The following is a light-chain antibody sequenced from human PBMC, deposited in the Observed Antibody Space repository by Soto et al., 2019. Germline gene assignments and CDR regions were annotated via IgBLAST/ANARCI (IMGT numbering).Light chain of an antibody. CDR1: QSVFFKSNNKNY. CDR3: QQYFSTPT. J-gene: IGKJ4*01. V-gene: IGKV4-1*01. Sequence: DIVMTQSPDSLAVSLGERATINCKSNQSVFFKSNNKNYLAWYQQKPGQPPKLLFSWASTRESGVPDRFSGSGSGTDFTLTINRMHAEDVAGYHCQQYFSTPTFGGGTKVEIK. CDR2: WAS.